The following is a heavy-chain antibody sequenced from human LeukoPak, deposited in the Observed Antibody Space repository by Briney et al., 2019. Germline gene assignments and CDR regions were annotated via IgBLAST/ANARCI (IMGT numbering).Heavy chain of an antibody. CDR3: ARISRSWYYFDY. V-gene: IGHV1-3*01. D-gene: IGHD6-13*01. Sequence: ASVKVSCKASGYTFTSYAMHWVRQAPGQRLEWMGWINAGNGNTKYLQKFQGRVTITRDTSASTAYMELSSLRSEDTAVYYCARISRSWYYFDYWGQGTLVTVSS. CDR2: INAGNGNT. J-gene: IGHJ4*02. CDR1: GYTFTSYA.